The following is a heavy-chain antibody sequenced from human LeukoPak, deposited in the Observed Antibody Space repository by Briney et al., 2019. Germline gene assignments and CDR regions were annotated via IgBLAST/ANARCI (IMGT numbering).Heavy chain of an antibody. D-gene: IGHD3-3*01. V-gene: IGHV4-59*01. J-gene: IGHJ5*02. Sequence: SETLSLTCTVSGGSISSYYWSWTRQPPGKGLEWIGYIYYSGSTNYNPSLKSRVTISVDTSKNQFSLKLSSVTAADTAVYYCARVQRITIFGVVKNWFDPWGQGTLVTVSS. CDR1: GGSISSYY. CDR2: IYYSGST. CDR3: ARVQRITIFGVVKNWFDP.